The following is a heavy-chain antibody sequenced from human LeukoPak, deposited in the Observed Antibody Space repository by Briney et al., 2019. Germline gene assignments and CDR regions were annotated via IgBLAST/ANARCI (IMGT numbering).Heavy chain of an antibody. CDR2: IIPIFGTA. V-gene: IGHV1-69*01. D-gene: IGHD3-22*01. Sequence: ASVKVSCKASGGTFSSYAISWVRQAPGQGLEWMGGIIPIFGTANYAQKFQGRVTITADESTSTAYMELSSLRSEDTAVYYCARTVDYYDSSGYNYWGQGTLVTVSS. J-gene: IGHJ4*02. CDR1: GGTFSSYA. CDR3: ARTVDYYDSSGYNY.